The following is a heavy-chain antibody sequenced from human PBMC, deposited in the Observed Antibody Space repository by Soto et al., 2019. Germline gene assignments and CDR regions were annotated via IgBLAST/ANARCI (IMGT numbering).Heavy chain of an antibody. CDR3: ARGEGNYYYMDV. CDR1: GFTFDDYG. J-gene: IGHJ6*03. Sequence: GGSLRLSCAASGFTFDDYGMSWVRQAPGKGLEWVSGINWNGGSTGYADSVKGRFTISRDNAKNSLYLQMNSLRAEDTALYHCARGEGNYYYMDVWGKGTTVTVSS. CDR2: INWNGGST. V-gene: IGHV3-20*01. D-gene: IGHD6-13*01.